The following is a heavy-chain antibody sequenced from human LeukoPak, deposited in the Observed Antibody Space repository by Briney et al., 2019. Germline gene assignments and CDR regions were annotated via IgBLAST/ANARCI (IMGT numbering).Heavy chain of an antibody. CDR3: ARPRFCTNGVCPYGIDY. Sequence: GASLKISCEGSGYNFATYWIGWVRQLPGEGLEWMGIIYPGDSDTRYSPSFQGQVTISADKSISTAYLQWGSLKASDTAMYYCARPRFCTNGVCPYGIDYWGQGTLVSVSS. J-gene: IGHJ4*02. CDR1: GYNFATYW. CDR2: IYPGDSDT. D-gene: IGHD2-8*01. V-gene: IGHV5-51*01.